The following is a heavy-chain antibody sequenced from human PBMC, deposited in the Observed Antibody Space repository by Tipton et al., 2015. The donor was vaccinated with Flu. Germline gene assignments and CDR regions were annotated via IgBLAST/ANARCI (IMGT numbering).Heavy chain of an antibody. J-gene: IGHJ6*03. CDR2: VNPFFGPP. CDR3: ARGPYYYYNYMDV. CDR1: GGTFDTYS. Sequence: QLVQSGAEVKKPGSSVKVSCRASGGTFDTYSVTWVRQAPGQGLEWMGGVNPFFGPPQYAQKFQDRVTIDADDSTSTAYMELSSLGSEDTAVYYCARGPYYYYNYMDVWGQGTTVTVSS. V-gene: IGHV1-69*01.